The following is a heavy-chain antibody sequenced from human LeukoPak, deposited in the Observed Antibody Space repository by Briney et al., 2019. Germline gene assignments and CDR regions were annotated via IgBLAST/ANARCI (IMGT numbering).Heavy chain of an antibody. D-gene: IGHD4-23*01. V-gene: IGHV4-34*01. Sequence: SETLSLTCAVSGGSFIGYHWNWIRRSPGKGLEWIGEINHSGSTNYNPSLKSRVTISVDTSKNQFSLKLRSVTAADTAVYYCARDPTTVVTLPYYFDDWGQGTLVTVSS. CDR3: ARDPTTVVTLPYYFDD. CDR1: GGSFIGYH. CDR2: INHSGST. J-gene: IGHJ4*02.